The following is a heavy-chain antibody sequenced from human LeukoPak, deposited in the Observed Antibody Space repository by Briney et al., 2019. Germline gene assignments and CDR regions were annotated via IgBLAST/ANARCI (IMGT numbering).Heavy chain of an antibody. CDR2: INPNSGDT. J-gene: IGHJ5*01. Sequence: ASVKVSCKASGYTFTRHYLHWVRQAPGQGLEWMGWINPNSGDTNFAQKFQGRDTMTRATSISTVYMELTSLRSDDTALYYCMRGGGNSWFDSWGQGTLVSVSS. V-gene: IGHV1-2*02. CDR3: MRGGGNSWFDS. CDR1: GYTFTRHY. D-gene: IGHD3-16*01.